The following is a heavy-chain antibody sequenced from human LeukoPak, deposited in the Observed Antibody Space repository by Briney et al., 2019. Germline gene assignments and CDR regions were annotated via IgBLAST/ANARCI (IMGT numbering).Heavy chain of an antibody. CDR2: IYYSGST. Sequence: SETLSLTCTVSGGSISSGGYYWSWIRQHPGKGLEWIGYIYYSGSTYYNPSLKSRVTISVDTSKNQFSLKLSSVTAADTAVYYCARDHFYGSGSYPFPFDPWGQGTLVTVSS. CDR1: GGSISSGGYY. D-gene: IGHD3-10*01. V-gene: IGHV4-31*03. J-gene: IGHJ5*02. CDR3: ARDHFYGSGSYPFPFDP.